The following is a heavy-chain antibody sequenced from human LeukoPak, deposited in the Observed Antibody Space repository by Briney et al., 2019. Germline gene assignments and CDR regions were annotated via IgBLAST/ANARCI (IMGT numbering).Heavy chain of an antibody. V-gene: IGHV3-21*01. D-gene: IGHD4-11*01. Sequence: GGSLRLSCAASGFTFSRYSMNWVRQAPGKGLEWVSSISESRDYIYYADSVKGRFTISTDNAKNSLSLQMNSLRAEDTAVYYCARGGKLDYPFDYWGQGTLVTVSS. CDR3: ARGGKLDYPFDY. CDR2: ISESRDYI. CDR1: GFTFSRYS. J-gene: IGHJ4*02.